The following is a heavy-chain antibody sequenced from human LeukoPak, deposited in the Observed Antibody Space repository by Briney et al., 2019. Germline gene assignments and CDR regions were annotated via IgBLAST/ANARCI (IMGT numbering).Heavy chain of an antibody. CDR1: GGSISSHY. CDR3: GRVSGYADY. V-gene: IGHV4-59*11. Sequence: SETLSLTCTVSGGSISSHYWSWIRQPPGKGLEWIGYIYYSGSTNYNPSLKSRVTISVDTSKNQFSLKLSSVTAADTAVYYCGRVSGYADYWGQGTLVTVSS. D-gene: IGHD3-22*01. CDR2: IYYSGST. J-gene: IGHJ4*02.